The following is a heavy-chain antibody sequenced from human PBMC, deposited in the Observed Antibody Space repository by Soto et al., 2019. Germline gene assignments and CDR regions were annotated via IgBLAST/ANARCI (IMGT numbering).Heavy chain of an antibody. D-gene: IGHD6-19*01. J-gene: IGHJ3*01. CDR2: LGDSDDTA. CDR3: VREGSGWSSRGSFDF. V-gene: IGHV3-23*01. CDR1: GFTLSYYA. Sequence: GGSLRLSCVGSGFTLSYYAMDWVRQAPGKGPEWVSLLGDSDDTAYCTDSVQGRFTMSRDKSKNTLYLQMSSLRAEDTAIYYCVREGSGWSSRGSFDFWGRGTMVTVSS.